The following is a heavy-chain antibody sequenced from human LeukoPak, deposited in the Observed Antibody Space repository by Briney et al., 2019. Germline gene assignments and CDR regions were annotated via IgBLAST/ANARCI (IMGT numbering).Heavy chain of an antibody. CDR2: INAAGGT. D-gene: IGHD1-26*01. CDR1: GFTFSNYE. V-gene: IGHV3-13*01. J-gene: IGHJ3*02. CDR3: VRESNWDVRGPFHI. Sequence: PGGSLRLSCAASGFTFSNYEIHWVRQVRGRGLEWVSAINAAGGTFYVESVKGRFTISRENAKNSMYLQMNSLRAGDTAVYYCVRESNWDVRGPFHIWGQGTVLTVFS.